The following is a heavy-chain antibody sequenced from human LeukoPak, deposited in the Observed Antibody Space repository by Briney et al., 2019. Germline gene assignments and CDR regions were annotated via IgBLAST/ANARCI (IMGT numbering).Heavy chain of an antibody. J-gene: IGHJ3*02. CDR2: INSNSNYM. CDR3: ARSEFEAFDM. V-gene: IGHV3-21*01. CDR1: GFIFSYYS. Sequence: GGCLRLSCAASGFIFSYYSMNWVRQAPGKGLEWVSSINSNSNYMSYADSVKGRFTISRDNAKNSLYLQMTSLRAEDTAVYYCARSEFEAFDMWGQGTVVTVSS. D-gene: IGHD3-10*01.